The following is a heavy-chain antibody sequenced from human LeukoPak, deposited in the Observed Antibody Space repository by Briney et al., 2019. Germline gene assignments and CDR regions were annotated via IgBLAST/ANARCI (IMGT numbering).Heavy chain of an antibody. Sequence: PGGSLRLSCAASGFSVSNHYMAWVRQAPGRRLEWVSFIWADGTTFYTDSVRGRFTVSRDQFKNTLYLQMSSLRPDDTALHYCARDGAGIQSWVELDPWGQGTQVTVSA. CDR3: ARDGAGIQSWVELDP. V-gene: IGHV3-66*02. CDR2: IWADGTT. J-gene: IGHJ5*02. D-gene: IGHD4-11*01. CDR1: GFSVSNHY.